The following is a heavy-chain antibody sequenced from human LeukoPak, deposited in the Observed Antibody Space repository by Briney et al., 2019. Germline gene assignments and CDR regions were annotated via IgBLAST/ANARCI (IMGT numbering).Heavy chain of an antibody. J-gene: IGHJ3*02. CDR3: ARELIGASEAFDI. CDR1: GFTFSSYS. Sequence: GGSLRLSCAASGFTFSSYSMNWVRQAPGKGLEWVSYISRTSSSIYYADSVKGRFTISRDNAKTSLYLQMNSLRDEDTAVYYCARELIGASEAFDIWGQGTMVTVSS. D-gene: IGHD2-2*01. V-gene: IGHV3-48*02. CDR2: ISRTSSSI.